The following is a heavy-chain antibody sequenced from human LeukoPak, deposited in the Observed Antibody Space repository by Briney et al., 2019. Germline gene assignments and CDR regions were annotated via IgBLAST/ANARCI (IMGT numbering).Heavy chain of an antibody. Sequence: PGGSLRLSCAASGFTFSSYAMSWVRQAPGKGLEWVSAISGSGSTIYYADSVKGRFTISRDNAKNSLYLQMNSLRAEDTAVYYCARDITWFDYWGQGTLVTVSS. J-gene: IGHJ4*02. CDR1: GFTFSSYA. D-gene: IGHD3-16*01. CDR2: ISGSGSTI. CDR3: ARDITWFDY. V-gene: IGHV3-23*01.